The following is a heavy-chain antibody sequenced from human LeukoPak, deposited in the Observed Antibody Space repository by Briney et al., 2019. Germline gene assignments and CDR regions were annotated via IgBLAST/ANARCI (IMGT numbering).Heavy chain of an antibody. CDR2: IDPKSGGT. D-gene: IGHD2-2*01. CDR3: ARVPGPYTTSRYDY. V-gene: IGHV1-2*02. Sequence: ASVKVSCKTSGYTFTDYYIHWVRQAPGQGPEWMGRIDPKSGGTNYAQKYQVRVAMTRDTSISTVYMELSVLRSDDTAVYYCARVPGPYTTSRYDYWGQGTLVTVSS. J-gene: IGHJ4*02. CDR1: GYTFTDYY.